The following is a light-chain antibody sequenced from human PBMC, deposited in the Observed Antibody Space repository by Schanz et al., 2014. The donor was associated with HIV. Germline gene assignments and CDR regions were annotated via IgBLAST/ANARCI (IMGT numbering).Light chain of an antibody. CDR1: QSVTNN. Sequence: EVVMTQSPATLSVSPGERATLSCRASQSVTNNFPWYQQKPGQAPRLLIYGASTRATGVPDRISGSGSGTDFTLTISSLQPEDFATYYCQQLNSYPLTFGGGTKVEIK. J-gene: IGKJ4*01. CDR2: GAS. V-gene: IGKV3D-15*01. CDR3: QQLNSYPLT.